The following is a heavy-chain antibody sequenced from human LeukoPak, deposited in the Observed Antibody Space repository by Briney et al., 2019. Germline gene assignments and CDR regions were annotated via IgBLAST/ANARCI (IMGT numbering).Heavy chain of an antibody. CDR2: IYHSGST. D-gene: IGHD5-18*01. Sequence: SETLSLTCAVSGGSISSGGYSWSWLRQPPGKGLEWIGYIYHSGSTYYNPSLKSRVTISVDRSKNQFSLKLSSVTAADTAVYYCARGDTAGSLGYWGQGTLVTVSS. V-gene: IGHV4-30-2*01. CDR1: GGSISSGGYS. J-gene: IGHJ4*02. CDR3: ARGDTAGSLGY.